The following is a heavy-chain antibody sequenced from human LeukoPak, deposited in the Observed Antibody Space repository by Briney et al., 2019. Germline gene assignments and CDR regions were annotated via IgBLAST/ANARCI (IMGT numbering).Heavy chain of an antibody. CDR3: AGLCGGDCYSDY. D-gene: IGHD2-21*02. CDR1: GGSISSGGYY. Sequence: PSETLSPTCTVSGGSISSGGYYWSWIRQHPGKGLEWIGYIYYSGSTYYNPSLKSRVTISVDTSKNQFSLKLSSVTAADTAVYYCAGLCGGDCYSDYWGQGTLVTVSS. CDR2: IYYSGST. V-gene: IGHV4-31*03. J-gene: IGHJ4*02.